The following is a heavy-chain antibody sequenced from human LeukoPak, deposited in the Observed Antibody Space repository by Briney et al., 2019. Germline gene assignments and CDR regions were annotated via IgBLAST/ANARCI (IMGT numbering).Heavy chain of an antibody. D-gene: IGHD1-26*01. CDR2: INPSIGTT. V-gene: IGHV1-46*01. J-gene: IGHJ4*02. CDR3: AKIVGASNGYSDY. Sequence: GASVKVSCKASGYTFTNYYIHWVRQAPGQGLEWMGIINPSIGTTSYAQKFQGRVTMTRDTSTSTVYMELSSLRSEDTAVYYCAKIVGASNGYSDYWGQGTLVTVSS. CDR1: GYTFTNYY.